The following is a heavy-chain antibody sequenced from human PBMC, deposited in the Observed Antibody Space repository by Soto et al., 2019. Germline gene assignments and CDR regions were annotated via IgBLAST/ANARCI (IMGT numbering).Heavy chain of an antibody. CDR1: GFTVSRNY. D-gene: IGHD3-22*01. CDR3: ARDRVESGYPEYFQH. CDR2: IYSGGST. J-gene: IGHJ1*01. Sequence: EVQLVESGGGLIQPGGSLRLSCAASGFTVSRNYMSWVRQAPGKGLEWVSVIYSGGSTYYADSVKGRFTISRDNSKNTLYLQRNSLRAEGTAVYYCARDRVESGYPEYFQHWGQGTLVTVSS. V-gene: IGHV3-53*01.